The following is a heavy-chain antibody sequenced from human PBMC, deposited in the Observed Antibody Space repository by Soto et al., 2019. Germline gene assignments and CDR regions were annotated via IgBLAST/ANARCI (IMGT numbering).Heavy chain of an antibody. J-gene: IGHJ4*02. V-gene: IGHV4-59*01. Sequence: TSETLSLTCTVSGGSISSYYWSWIRQPPGKGLEWIGYIYYSGSTNYNPSLKSRVTISVDTSKNQFSLKLSFVTAADTAVYYCARRYGGNFDYWGQGTLVTVSS. D-gene: IGHD1-26*01. CDR3: ARRYGGNFDY. CDR2: IYYSGST. CDR1: GGSISSYY.